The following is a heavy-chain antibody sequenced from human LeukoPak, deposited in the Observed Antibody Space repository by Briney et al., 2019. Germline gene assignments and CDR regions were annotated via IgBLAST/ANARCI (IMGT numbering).Heavy chain of an antibody. CDR3: ARARRYDSSSWFSYFDY. CDR1: GGSISSGDYY. CDR2: IYYSGST. D-gene: IGHD6-13*01. J-gene: IGHJ4*02. V-gene: IGHV4-30-4*02. Sequence: PSETLSLTCTVSGGSISSGDYYWSWIRQPPGKGLEWIGYIYYSGSTYYNPSLKSRVTISVDTSKNQFSLRLSSVTAADTAVYYCARARRYDSSSWFSYFDYWGQGTLVTVSS.